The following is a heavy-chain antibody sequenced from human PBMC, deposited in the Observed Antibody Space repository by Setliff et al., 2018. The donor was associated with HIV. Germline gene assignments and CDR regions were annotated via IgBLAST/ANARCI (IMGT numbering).Heavy chain of an antibody. CDR1: GGSISSSSYY. CDR2: INHSANT. D-gene: IGHD2-15*01. J-gene: IGHJ5*02. CDR3: ARSSLHCGGGSCYLTWFDP. V-gene: IGHV4-39*07. Sequence: PSETLSLTCTVSGGSISSSSYYWGWIRQPPGKGLEWIGEINHSANTNYSPSLKSRVTISVDTSKNQFSLKLNSVTAADTAVYYCARSSLHCGGGSCYLTWFDPWGQGTLVTVSS.